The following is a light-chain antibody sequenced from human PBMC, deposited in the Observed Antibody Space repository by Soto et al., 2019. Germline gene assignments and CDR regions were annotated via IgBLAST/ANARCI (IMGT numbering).Light chain of an antibody. Sequence: EIVLTQAPGTLSLSPGERATLSCRASQSVSSNSLARYQQKLGQAPRLLLYAASSRATGIPDRFTGSGSGTDFPLTISRLEPEDFATYYCQKYNSATPFTFGPGTKVDIK. CDR1: QSVSSNS. CDR2: AAS. CDR3: QKYNSATPFT. J-gene: IGKJ3*01. V-gene: IGKV3-20*01.